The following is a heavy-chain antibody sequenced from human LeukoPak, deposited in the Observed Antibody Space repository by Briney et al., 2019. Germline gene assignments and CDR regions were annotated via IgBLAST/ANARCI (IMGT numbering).Heavy chain of an antibody. V-gene: IGHV1-2*02. D-gene: IGHD6-6*01. CDR3: ARDGSDSSSRYMDG. Sequence: ASVKVSCKASVYTFTGYYMHWVRQAPGQGLEWMGWINPNSGGTNYAQKFQGRVTMNRDTSISTAYMELSRLRSDDTAVYYCARDGSDSSSRYMDGWGKGTTVTVSS. CDR2: INPNSGGT. J-gene: IGHJ6*03. CDR1: VYTFTGYY.